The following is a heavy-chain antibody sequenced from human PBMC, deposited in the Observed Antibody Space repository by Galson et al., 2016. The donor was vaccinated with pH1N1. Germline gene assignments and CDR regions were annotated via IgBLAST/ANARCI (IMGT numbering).Heavy chain of an antibody. CDR2: ITDSGGRT. J-gene: IGHJ3*02. D-gene: IGHD7-27*01. Sequence: SLRLFCAASGFTFSSYAMRWVRQAPGKGLEWVSSITDSGGRTYYADSVKGRFTISRYNSKNTLYLQMNSLRVEDTAVYYCARDGLGAFDMWGQGTMVIVSS. CDR1: GFTFSSYA. V-gene: IGHV3-23*01. CDR3: ARDGLGAFDM.